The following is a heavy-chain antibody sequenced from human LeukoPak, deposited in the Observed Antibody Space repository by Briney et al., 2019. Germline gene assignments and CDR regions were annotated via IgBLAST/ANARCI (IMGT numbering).Heavy chain of an antibody. CDR2: IIPIFGTA. CDR3: ARARQRYYDSSGYYPFDY. J-gene: IGHJ4*02. D-gene: IGHD3-22*01. CDR1: GGTFSSYA. Sequence: SVKVSCKASGGTFSSYAISWVRQAPGQGLEWMGGIIPIFGTANYAQKFQGRVTITTDESTSTAYMKLSSLRSEDTAVYYCARARQRYYDSSGYYPFDYWGQGTLVTVSS. V-gene: IGHV1-69*05.